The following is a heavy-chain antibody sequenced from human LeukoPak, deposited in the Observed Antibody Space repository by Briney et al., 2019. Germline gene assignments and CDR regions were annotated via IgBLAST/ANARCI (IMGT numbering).Heavy chain of an antibody. Sequence: GGSLRLSCVESGFTFRSPCMAWLRQAPDKGLEWVANINEDGSQKYYLGSVTGRFTISRDNAKNSLYLQMNSLSAEDTAMYYCARHAFRSQYNPNDLWGQGTLVTVSS. J-gene: IGHJ4*02. D-gene: IGHD1-14*01. CDR3: ARHAFRSQYNPNDL. V-gene: IGHV3-7*03. CDR1: GFTFRSPC. CDR2: INEDGSQK.